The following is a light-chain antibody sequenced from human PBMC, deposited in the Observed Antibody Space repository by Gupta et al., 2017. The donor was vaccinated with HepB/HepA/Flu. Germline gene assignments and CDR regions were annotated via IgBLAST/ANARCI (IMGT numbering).Light chain of an antibody. Sequence: DIQMTQSPSTLSASVGDRVTITCRASQNISRWLAWYQQKPGKAPNILIQKASSSESGVPSTFSGSGSGTEFTLTITSRQPHEFATYYCQQESSYPCTFGQGTKLEIK. CDR2: KAS. V-gene: IGKV1-5*03. CDR3: QQESSYPCT. J-gene: IGKJ2*02. CDR1: QNISRW.